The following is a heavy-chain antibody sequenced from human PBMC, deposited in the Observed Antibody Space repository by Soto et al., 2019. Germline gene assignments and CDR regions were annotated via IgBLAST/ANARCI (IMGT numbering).Heavy chain of an antibody. Sequence: QVQLQESGPGLVKPSETLSLTCTVSGGSISSYYWSWIRQPPGKGLEWIGYISYSGSTNYNPSLNXRXTXXVDTSKRHCSLKLTSVTAADTAVNHCARGQGVLGPWGQGALVTVSS. CDR3: ARGQGVLGP. J-gene: IGHJ5*02. CDR1: GGSISSYY. V-gene: IGHV4-59*08. D-gene: IGHD3-16*01. CDR2: ISYSGST.